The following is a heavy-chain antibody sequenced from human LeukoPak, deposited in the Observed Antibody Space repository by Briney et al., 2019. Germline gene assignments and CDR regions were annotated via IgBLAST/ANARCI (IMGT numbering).Heavy chain of an antibody. Sequence: GXXXQISCKGSGYIFSTYWIGWVRQLPGKGLEWMGIIYPRDSDTRDSLSFQGQVTISGDKSISTAYLQWSSLKASDTAMYYCARHTSYGTDFWGQGTLVTVSS. CDR3: ARHTSYGTDF. CDR1: GYIFSTYW. J-gene: IGHJ4*02. CDR2: IYPRDSDT. V-gene: IGHV5-51*01. D-gene: IGHD2-8*01.